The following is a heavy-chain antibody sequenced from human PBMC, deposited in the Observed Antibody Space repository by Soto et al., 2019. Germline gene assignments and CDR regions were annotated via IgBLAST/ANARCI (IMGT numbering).Heavy chain of an antibody. CDR1: GFTFSSYA. CDR3: AKDSSGWYPSYYYYMDV. J-gene: IGHJ6*03. CDR2: ISGSGGST. D-gene: IGHD6-19*01. Sequence: GGSLRLSCAASGFTFSSYAMSWVRQAPGKGLEWVSAISGSGGSTYYADSVKGRFTISRDNSKNTLYLQMNSLRAEDTGVYYCAKDSSGWYPSYYYYMDVWGKGTTVTVSS. V-gene: IGHV3-23*01.